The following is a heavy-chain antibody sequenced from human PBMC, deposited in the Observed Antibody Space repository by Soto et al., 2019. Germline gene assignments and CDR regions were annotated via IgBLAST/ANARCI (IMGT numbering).Heavy chain of an antibody. CDR1: GGSISSSNW. Sequence: QVQLQESGPGLVKPSGTLSLTCAVSGGSISSSNWWRWVRQPPGKGLEWIGEIYHSGSTNYNPSLKSRVSISVDKSKNQFSRQLSSVTAADTALYYCARDPPLPAAMVDWGQGTLVTVSS. D-gene: IGHD2-2*01. J-gene: IGHJ4*02. CDR3: ARDPPLPAAMVD. V-gene: IGHV4-4*02. CDR2: IYHSGST.